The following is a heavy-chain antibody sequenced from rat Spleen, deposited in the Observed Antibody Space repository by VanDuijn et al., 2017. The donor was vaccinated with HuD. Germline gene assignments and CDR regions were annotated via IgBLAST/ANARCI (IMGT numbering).Heavy chain of an antibody. J-gene: IGHJ2*01. V-gene: IGHV5-31*01. CDR1: GFTFNNYW. CDR2: ITNTDGST. CDR3: ARQEDYGGYSRDYFGY. D-gene: IGHD1-11*01. Sequence: EVQLVESGGGLVQPGRSLKLSCVTSGFTFNNYWMTWIRQAPGKGLEWVASITNTDGSTYYPDSVKGRFTISRDNAKSTLYLQISSLRSEDTATYYCARQEDYGGYSRDYFGYWGQGVVVTVSS.